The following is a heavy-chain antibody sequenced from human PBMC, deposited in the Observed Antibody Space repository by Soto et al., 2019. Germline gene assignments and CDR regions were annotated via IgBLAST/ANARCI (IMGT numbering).Heavy chain of an antibody. CDR3: ARDRAVSARGSFDY. J-gene: IGHJ4*02. D-gene: IGHD6-19*01. V-gene: IGHV4-4*02. CDR2: IYHSGST. Sequence: QVQLQESGPGLVEPSGTLSRTCAVSGGSVSSTNWWSWVRQPPGKGLEWIGEIYHSGSTYYNPSLKSRVTISVDKSKNQFSLRLSSVTAADTAVYFCARDRAVSARGSFDYWGQGTLVTVSS. CDR1: GGSVSSTNW.